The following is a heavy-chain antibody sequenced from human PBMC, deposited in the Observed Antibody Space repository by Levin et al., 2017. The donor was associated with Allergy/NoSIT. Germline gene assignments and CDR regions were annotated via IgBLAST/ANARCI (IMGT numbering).Heavy chain of an antibody. CDR1: GHTFTRFT. J-gene: IGHJ3*02. D-gene: IGHD3-9*01. CDR3: ARFPSVNYATGFFDT. Sequence: GESLKISCKTSGHTFTRFTLNWVRQAPGQGLEWMGWINTNTGNPTYAQGFAGRFVFSLDPSVKTAYLQINSLKAEDTAVYYCARFPSVNYATGFFDTWGQGTKVAVSS. V-gene: IGHV7-4-1*02. CDR2: INTNTGNP.